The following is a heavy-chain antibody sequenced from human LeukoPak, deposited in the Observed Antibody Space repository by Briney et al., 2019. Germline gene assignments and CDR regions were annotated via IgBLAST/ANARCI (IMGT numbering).Heavy chain of an antibody. J-gene: IGHJ3*02. D-gene: IGHD3-22*01. CDR1: GFSFSNYG. V-gene: IGHV3-30*18. CDR3: AKDRGGAYYESSVDI. Sequence: GGSLRLSCAASGFSFSNYGIDWVRQAPGKGLEWVAVISYDGNNKYYAASVKGRFTISRDNSKNTLYLQMNSLRAEDTAVHYCAKDRGGAYYESSVDIWGQGTMVTVSS. CDR2: ISYDGNNK.